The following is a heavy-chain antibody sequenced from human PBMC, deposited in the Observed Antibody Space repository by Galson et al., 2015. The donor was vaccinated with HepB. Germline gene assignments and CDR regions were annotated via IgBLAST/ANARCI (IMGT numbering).Heavy chain of an antibody. CDR2: IIPIFGTA. V-gene: IGHV1-69*13. CDR1: GGTFSSYA. Sequence: SVKVSCKASGGTFSSYAISWVRQAPGQGLEWMGGIIPIFGTANYAQKFQGRVTITADESTSTAYMELSSLRSEDTAVYYCARTRGSSYGYDYYYYGMAVWGQGTPVTVSS. J-gene: IGHJ6*02. CDR3: ARTRGSSYGYDYYYYGMAV. D-gene: IGHD5-18*01.